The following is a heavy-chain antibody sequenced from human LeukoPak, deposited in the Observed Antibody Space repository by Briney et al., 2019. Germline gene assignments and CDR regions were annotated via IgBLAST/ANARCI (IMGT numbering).Heavy chain of an antibody. D-gene: IGHD4-17*01. J-gene: IGHJ4*02. V-gene: IGHV3-21*01. CDR3: ARGGLTVTDAFDI. CDR2: IIISGRYI. Sequence: NSGGSLRLSCAASGFTFSSSSMNWVRPPPGKRLELVSSIIISGRYIYYPASVRSRYTISRDNAKNPLYLQLKSLRAEHSAAVCCARGGLTVTDAFDIWGQGTLVTVSS. CDR1: GFTFSSSS.